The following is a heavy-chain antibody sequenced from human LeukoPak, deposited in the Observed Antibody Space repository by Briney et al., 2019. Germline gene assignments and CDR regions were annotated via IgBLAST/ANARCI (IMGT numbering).Heavy chain of an antibody. V-gene: IGHV3-48*03. Sequence: GGSLRLSCAASGFTFSSYEMNWVRQAPGKGLEWVSYISSTGSTIYYADPVKGRFTISRDNAKNSLYLQMNSLRAEDTAVYYCARDHWNHIRGSFDIWGQGTMVTVSS. CDR2: ISSTGSTI. CDR3: ARDHWNHIRGSFDI. J-gene: IGHJ3*02. D-gene: IGHD1-1*01. CDR1: GFTFSSYE.